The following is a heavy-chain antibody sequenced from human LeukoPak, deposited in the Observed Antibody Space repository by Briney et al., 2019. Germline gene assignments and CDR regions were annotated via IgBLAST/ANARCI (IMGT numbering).Heavy chain of an antibody. J-gene: IGHJ4*02. CDR1: GGSISGYY. D-gene: IGHD2-2*01. V-gene: IGHV4-4*07. Sequence: SETLSLTCTVSGGSISGYYWSWIRQPAGKGLEWIGRINTSGSTTYNPSLKSRVTMSADMSKNQFSLRLSSVTAADTAVYSCTRGVVPPATFDSWGQGTLVTVSS. CDR2: INTSGST. CDR3: TRGVVPPATFDS.